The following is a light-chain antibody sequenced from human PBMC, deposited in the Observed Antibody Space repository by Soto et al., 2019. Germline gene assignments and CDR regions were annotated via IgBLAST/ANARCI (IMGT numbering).Light chain of an antibody. CDR1: QSVTSSN. J-gene: IGKJ2*01. CDR3: QHYGASHYM. V-gene: IGKV3-20*01. Sequence: IVLTQSPGTLSVSPGETVTLSCRASQSVTSSNLAWYQQKPGQAPRLLIYGASYRATGIADKFSGSGSGADFSRTISRREPEDFAVYYGQHYGASHYMFGQGTKLEIK. CDR2: GAS.